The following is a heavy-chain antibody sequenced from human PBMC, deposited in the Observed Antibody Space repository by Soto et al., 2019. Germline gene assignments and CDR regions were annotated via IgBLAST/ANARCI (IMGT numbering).Heavy chain of an antibody. CDR2: ISSSSSTI. Sequence: PGGSLRLSCAASGFTFSSYSMNWVRQAPGKGLEWVSYISSSSSTIYYADSVKGRFTISRDNAKNSLYLQMNSLRAEDTAVYYCARDIPPAGYNWNDVSFLFDYWGQGTLVTVSS. V-gene: IGHV3-48*01. CDR3: ARDIPPAGYNWNDVSFLFDY. CDR1: GFTFSSYS. J-gene: IGHJ4*02. D-gene: IGHD1-20*01.